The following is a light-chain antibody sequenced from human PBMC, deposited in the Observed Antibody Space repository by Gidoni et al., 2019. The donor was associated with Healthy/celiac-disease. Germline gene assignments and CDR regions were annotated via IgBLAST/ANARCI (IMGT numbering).Light chain of an antibody. CDR1: ISDVGGYHY. V-gene: IGLV2-8*01. CDR3: SSYAGSNNLV. J-gene: IGLJ2*01. CDR2: EVS. Sequence: QPARTQPPSASGSPGQSVTISCTGTISDVGGYHYVSWYQQHPGKAPKLMIYEVSKRPSGVPDRFSGSKSGNTASLTVSGLQAEDEADYYCSSYAGSNNLVFGGGTKLTVL.